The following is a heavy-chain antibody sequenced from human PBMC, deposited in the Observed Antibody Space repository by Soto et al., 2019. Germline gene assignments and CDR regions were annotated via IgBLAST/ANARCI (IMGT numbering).Heavy chain of an antibody. V-gene: IGHV1-18*04. Sequence: QVQLLQSGTEVKEPGASVKVSCKASGYTFTSSDISWVRQAPGQGLEWVGWTTASNTHTNYAQKLQGRVTMTTDTSTTTAYMEPRSLRTDATAIDYCARGGYSGGYHYWGQGTLVTVSS. CDR1: GYTFTSSD. J-gene: IGHJ4*02. CDR2: TTASNTHT. CDR3: ARGGYSGGYHY. D-gene: IGHD3-22*01.